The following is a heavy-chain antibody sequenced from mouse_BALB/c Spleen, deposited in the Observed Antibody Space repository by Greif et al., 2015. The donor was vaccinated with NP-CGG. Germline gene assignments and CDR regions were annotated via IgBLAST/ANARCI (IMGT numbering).Heavy chain of an antibody. CDR3: AKAGSSCGDAMDC. J-gene: IGHJ4*01. V-gene: IGHV2-9*02. Sequence: VQLQQSGPGLVAPSQSLSITCTVSGFSLTSYGVHWVRQPPGKGLEWLGVIWAGGSTNYNSALMSRLSISKDNSKSQVFSKRSRLQTDDSARYYCAKAGSSCGDAMDCRGQGTSVTVSS. CDR2: IWAGGST. D-gene: IGHD1-1*01. CDR1: GFSLTSYG.